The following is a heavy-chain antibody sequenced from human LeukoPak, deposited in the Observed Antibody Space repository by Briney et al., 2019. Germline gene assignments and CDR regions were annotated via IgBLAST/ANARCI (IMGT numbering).Heavy chain of an antibody. D-gene: IGHD6-6*01. CDR3: ARSSSSPTIYYYYGMDV. V-gene: IGHV1-3*01. CDR2: INAGDGNT. CDR1: GYTFTSYA. Sequence: ASVKVSCTASGYTFTSYAMHWVRQAPGQRLEWVASINAGDGNTKYSQKFQGRVTITRDTSASTAYMELSSLRSEDTAVYYCARSSSSPTIYYYYGMDVWGQGTTVTVSS. J-gene: IGHJ6*02.